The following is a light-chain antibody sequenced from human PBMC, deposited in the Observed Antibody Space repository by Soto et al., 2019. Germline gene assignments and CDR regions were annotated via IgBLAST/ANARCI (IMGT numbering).Light chain of an antibody. CDR3: QQANSFPLS. CDR2: TAS. V-gene: IGKV1-12*01. Sequence: DLQMTQSPSSVSASVGDRVTITCRASQGISRLLAWYQQKLGKAPNLLIHTASSLQSGVPSRFSGSGSGTDFTLSISSLQPEDFATYYCQQANSFPLSFGGGTKVEIK. CDR1: QGISRL. J-gene: IGKJ4*01.